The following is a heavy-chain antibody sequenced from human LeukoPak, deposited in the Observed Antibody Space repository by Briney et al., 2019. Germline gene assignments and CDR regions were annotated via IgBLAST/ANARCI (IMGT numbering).Heavy chain of an antibody. CDR2: IYYSGST. V-gene: IGHV4-30-4*01. Sequence: PSETLSLTCTVSGDSVSSGDYYWSWVRQPPGKGLEWIGYIYYSGSTYYNPSLKSRVTISVDTSKNQFSLKLSSVTAADTAVYYCARHLPLGYCSGGSCYSGGMDVWGQGTTVTVSS. CDR1: GDSVSSGDYY. D-gene: IGHD2-15*01. J-gene: IGHJ6*02. CDR3: ARHLPLGYCSGGSCYSGGMDV.